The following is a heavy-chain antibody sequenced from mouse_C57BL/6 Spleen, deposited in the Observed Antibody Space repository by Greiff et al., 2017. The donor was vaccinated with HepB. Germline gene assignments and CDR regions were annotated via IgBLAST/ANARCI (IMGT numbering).Heavy chain of an antibody. V-gene: IGHV1-42*01. D-gene: IGHD4-1*01. J-gene: IGHJ3*01. CDR3: ARRGLGFAY. CDR2: INPSTGGT. CDR1: GYSFTGYY. Sequence: VQLQQSGPELVKPGASVKISCKASGYSFTGYYMNWVKQSPEKSLEWIGEINPSTGGTTYNQKFKAKATLTVDKSSSTAYMQLKILTAEDSAVYYCARRGLGFAYWGQGTLVTVST.